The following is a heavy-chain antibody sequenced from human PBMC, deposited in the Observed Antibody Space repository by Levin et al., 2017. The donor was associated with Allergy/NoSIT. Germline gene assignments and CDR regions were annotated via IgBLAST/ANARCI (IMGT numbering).Heavy chain of an antibody. J-gene: IGHJ4*02. D-gene: IGHD3-10*01. CDR1: GFNFTNAW. Sequence: GGSLRLSCRASGFNFTNAWMGWVRQAPGKGLEWIGRIKSKVDGGTADYAAPVQERFAISRVDSANTLYLQMNSLKAADTAVYYCTTDNPRFGDYLTDSDYWGQGILDNVS. V-gene: IGHV3-15*01. CDR3: TTDNPRFGDYLTDSDY. CDR2: IKSKVDGGTA.